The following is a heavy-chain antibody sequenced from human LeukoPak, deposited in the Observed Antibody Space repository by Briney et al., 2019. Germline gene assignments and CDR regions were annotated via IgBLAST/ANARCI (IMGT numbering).Heavy chain of an antibody. CDR3: ASTNRGDYGDTYFDY. CDR2: ISYDGSNK. Sequence: GGSLRLSCAASGFTFSSYAMHWVRQAPGKGLEWVAVISYDGSNKYYADSVKGRFTISRDNSKNTLYLQMNSLRAGDTAVYYCASTNRGDYGDTYFDYWGQGTLVTVSS. CDR1: GFTFSSYA. V-gene: IGHV3-30-3*01. D-gene: IGHD4-17*01. J-gene: IGHJ4*02.